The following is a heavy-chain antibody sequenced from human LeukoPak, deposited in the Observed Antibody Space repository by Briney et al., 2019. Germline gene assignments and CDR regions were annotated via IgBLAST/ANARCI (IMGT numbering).Heavy chain of an antibody. D-gene: IGHD3-10*01. J-gene: IGHJ4*02. CDR1: GYTFTSYY. Sequence: GASVKLSCKASGYTFTSYYMHWVRQAPGQGLEWMGIINPSGGSTSYAQKFQGRVTMTRDTSTSTVYMELSSLRSEDTAVYYCARVDLWFGELGWGQGTLVTVSS. CDR2: INPSGGST. V-gene: IGHV1-46*01. CDR3: ARVDLWFGELG.